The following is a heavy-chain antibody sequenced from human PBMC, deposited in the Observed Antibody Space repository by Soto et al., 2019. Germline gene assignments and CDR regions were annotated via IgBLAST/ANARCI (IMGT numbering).Heavy chain of an antibody. CDR2: IYPGDSDS. CDR3: ARHASSRTSKYDYYGVDV. V-gene: IGHV5-51*01. J-gene: IGHJ6*02. Sequence: GSLKISCKASGYIFSTYWIGWVRQMPGKGLDWMGVIYPGDSDSRYNPSFQGHVTLSADKSSSTAYPQWSSLRASDSAIYYCARHASSRTSKYDYYGVDVWGPGTTVTVSS. D-gene: IGHD3-10*01. CDR1: GYIFSTYW.